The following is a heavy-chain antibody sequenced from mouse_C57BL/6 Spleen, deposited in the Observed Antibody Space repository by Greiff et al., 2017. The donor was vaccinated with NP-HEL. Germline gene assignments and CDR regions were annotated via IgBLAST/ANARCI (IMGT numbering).Heavy chain of an antibody. Sequence: QVHVKQPGAELVMPGASVKLSCKASGYTFTSYWMHWVKQRPGQGLEWIGEIDPSDSYTNYNQKFKGMSTLTVDKSSSAAYMQLSGLTSADSAVYYCARGEDPWFAYWGQGTLVTVSA. V-gene: IGHV1-69*01. J-gene: IGHJ3*01. CDR1: GYTFTSYW. CDR3: ARGEDPWFAY. CDR2: IDPSDSYT.